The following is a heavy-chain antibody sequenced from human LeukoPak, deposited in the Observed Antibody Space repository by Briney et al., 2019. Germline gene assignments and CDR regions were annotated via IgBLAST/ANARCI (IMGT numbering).Heavy chain of an antibody. J-gene: IGHJ4*02. CDR2: INHSGST. D-gene: IGHD6-19*01. Sequence: PSETLSLTCAVYGGSFSGYYWSWIRQPPGKGLEWIGEINHSGSTNYNPSLKSRVTISVDTSKKQFSLKLSYVTAADTAVYYCARGGWYQEYWGQGTLVTVSS. CDR1: GGSFSGYY. V-gene: IGHV4-34*01. CDR3: ARGGWYQEY.